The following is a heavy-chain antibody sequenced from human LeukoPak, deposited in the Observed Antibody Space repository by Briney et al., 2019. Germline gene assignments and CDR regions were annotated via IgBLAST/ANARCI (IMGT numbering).Heavy chain of an antibody. CDR2: MDPKTGNT. J-gene: IGHJ4*02. V-gene: IGHV1-8*03. Sequence: ASVKVSCKASGYSFSNFDINWVRQAPGQGLEWMGWMDPKTGNTGSAQKFQGRVTFTRDTSRTTAYMELSSLRSEDAAVYYCARFASSSWYYIDYWGQGTLVTISS. D-gene: IGHD6-13*01. CDR1: GYSFSNFD. CDR3: ARFASSSWYYIDY.